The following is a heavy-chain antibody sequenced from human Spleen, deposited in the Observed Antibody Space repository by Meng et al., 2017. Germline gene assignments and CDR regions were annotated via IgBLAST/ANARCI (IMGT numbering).Heavy chain of an antibody. CDR1: CASSRDSF. Sequence: AVLFPPSYPLSLSSSVACASSRDSFPRLLPPPPVLLLVFLLFITHSGSTNYYPSLKRRVTISVDTSKNQFSLKLSSVTAADTAVYYCARGPTTMAHDFDYWGQGTLVTVSS. J-gene: IGHJ4*02. D-gene: IGHD1-26*01. CDR3: ARGPTTMAHDFDY. V-gene: IGHV4-34*01. CDR2: ITHSGST.